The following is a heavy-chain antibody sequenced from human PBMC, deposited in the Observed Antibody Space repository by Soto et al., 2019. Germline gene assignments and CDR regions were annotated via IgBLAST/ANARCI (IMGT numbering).Heavy chain of an antibody. CDR2: ISCSGGST. Sequence: GGSLRLSCAASGFTFSSYPMSWVRQAPGKGLEWASAISCSGGSTYYADSVKGPFTISRDNSKNTLYLQMNSLRAEHTAVYYCARACYCRGGSCYFAYWGQRTSVSVSS. CDR1: GFTFSSYP. CDR3: ARACYCRGGSCYFAY. D-gene: IGHD2-15*01. V-gene: IGHV3-23*01. J-gene: IGHJ4*02.